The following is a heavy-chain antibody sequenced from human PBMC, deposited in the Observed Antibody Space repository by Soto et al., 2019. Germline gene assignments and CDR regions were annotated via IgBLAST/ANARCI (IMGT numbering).Heavy chain of an antibody. CDR2: INHSGST. J-gene: IGHJ4*02. CDR1: GGSFSSYY. Sequence: KASETLSLTCAVYGGSFSSYYWSWIRQPPGKGLEWIGEINHSGSTNYNPSLKSRVTISVDTSKNQFSLKLSSVTAADTAVYYCARGVRSMVRGVHFFDYWGQGTLVTVSS. D-gene: IGHD3-10*01. V-gene: IGHV4-34*01. CDR3: ARGVRSMVRGVHFFDY.